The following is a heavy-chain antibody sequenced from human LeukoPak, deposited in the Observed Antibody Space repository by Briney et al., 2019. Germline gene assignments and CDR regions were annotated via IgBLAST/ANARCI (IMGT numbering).Heavy chain of an antibody. CDR1: GGSISSSSYY. D-gene: IGHD3-22*01. J-gene: IGHJ4*02. CDR2: IYYSGST. V-gene: IGHV4-39*01. CDR3: AGPGYYDSSGYLIPLFNLDY. Sequence: PSETLSLTCTVSGGSISSSSYYWGWIRQPPGKGLEWIGSIYYSGSTYYNPSLKSRVTISVDTSKNQFSLKLSSVTAADTAVYYCAGPGYYDSSGYLIPLFNLDYWGQGTLVTVSS.